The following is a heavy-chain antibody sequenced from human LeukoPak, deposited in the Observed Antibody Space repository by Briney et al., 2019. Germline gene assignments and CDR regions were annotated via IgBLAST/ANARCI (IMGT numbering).Heavy chain of an antibody. V-gene: IGHV1-46*01. CDR1: VYTFTSYY. CDR3: AREWGGYDFWSGYPDY. D-gene: IGHD3-3*01. Sequence: EASVKVSCKASVYTFTSYYMHWVRQAPGQGLEWMGIIKPSGGSTSYAQKFQGRVTMTRDTSTSTIYMELSSLRSEDTAVYYCAREWGGYDFWSGYPDYWGQGTLVTVSS. CDR2: IKPSGGST. J-gene: IGHJ4*02.